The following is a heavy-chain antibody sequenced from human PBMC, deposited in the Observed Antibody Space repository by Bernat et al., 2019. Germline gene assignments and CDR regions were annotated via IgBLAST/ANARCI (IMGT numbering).Heavy chain of an antibody. Sequence: QVQLVQSGAEEKKPGASVKVSCKASGYTFTSYAMHWVRQAPGQRLEWMGWINAGNGNTKYSQKFQGRVTITRDTSASTAYMELSSLRSEDTAVYYCARDLDDSGEEDAFAIWGKGTMVTVSS. V-gene: IGHV1-3*05. CDR1: GYTFTSYA. J-gene: IGHJ3*02. D-gene: IGHD1-26*01. CDR3: ARDLDDSGEEDAFAI. CDR2: INAGNGNT.